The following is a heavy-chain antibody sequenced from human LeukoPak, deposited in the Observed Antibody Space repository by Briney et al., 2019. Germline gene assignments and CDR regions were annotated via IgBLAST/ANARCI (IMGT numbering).Heavy chain of an antibody. D-gene: IGHD2-15*01. CDR2: IYPGDSDT. CDR3: ARARYCSGGSCYAEY. Sequence: PGESLMISCKGSGYSFTTYWIGWVRQMPGKGLEWMGIIYPGDSDTRYSPSFQGQVTISADKSIGTAYLQWSSLKASDTAMYYCARARYCSGGSCYAEYWGQGTLVTVSS. J-gene: IGHJ4*02. CDR1: GYSFTTYW. V-gene: IGHV5-51*01.